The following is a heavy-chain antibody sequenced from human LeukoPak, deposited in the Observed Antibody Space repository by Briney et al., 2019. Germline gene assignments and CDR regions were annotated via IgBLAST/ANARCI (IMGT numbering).Heavy chain of an antibody. D-gene: IGHD6-13*01. Sequence: GASVKVSCKASGYTFTCYYMHWVRHAPGQGLEWMGWINPNSGGTNYAQKFQGRVTMTRDTSISTAYMELSRLRSDDTAVYYCARATRYSSSWYWHYWGQGTLVTVSS. CDR1: GYTFTCYY. V-gene: IGHV1-2*02. CDR2: INPNSGGT. J-gene: IGHJ4*02. CDR3: ARATRYSSSWYWHY.